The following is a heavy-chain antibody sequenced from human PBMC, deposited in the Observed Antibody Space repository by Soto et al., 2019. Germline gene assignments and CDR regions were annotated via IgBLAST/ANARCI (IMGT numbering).Heavy chain of an antibody. V-gene: IGHV3-15*01. CDR1: GFTFSNAW. J-gene: IGHJ4*02. CDR2: IKSKTDGGTT. Sequence: PGGSLRLSCAASGFTFSNAWMSWVRQAPGKGPEWVGRIKSKTDGGTTDYAAPVKGRFTISRDDSKNTLYLQMNSLKTEDTAVYYCTTKIVVVVAPLDYWGEGTLVTVSS. CDR3: TTKIVVVVAPLDY. D-gene: IGHD2-15*01.